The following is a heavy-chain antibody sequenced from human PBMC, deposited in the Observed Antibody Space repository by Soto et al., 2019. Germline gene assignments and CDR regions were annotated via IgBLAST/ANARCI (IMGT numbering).Heavy chain of an antibody. V-gene: IGHV4-39*01. D-gene: IGHD2-21*01. J-gene: IGHJ2*01. CDR1: RSAVSSRSYY. Sequence: PSGTLSLTGTVPRSAVSSRSYYWRWIRQPPGKGLEWIGSIYYSGSTYYNPSLKSRVTISVDTSKNQFSLKLSSVTAADTAVYYCARRVVAYFDLWGRGTLVTVS. CDR2: IYYSGST. CDR3: ARRVVAYFDL.